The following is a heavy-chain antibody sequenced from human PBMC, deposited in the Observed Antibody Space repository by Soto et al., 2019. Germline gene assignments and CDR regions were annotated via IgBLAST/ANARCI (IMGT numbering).Heavy chain of an antibody. D-gene: IGHD6-13*01. Sequence: EVQLVDSGGGLVKPGGSLRLSCAAYGFTFSSYSMNWVRQAPGKGLEWVSSISSSSSYIYYADSVKGRFTISRDNAKNSLYLQMNSLRAEDTAVYYCARGSSSLYAFDIWGQGTMVTVSS. J-gene: IGHJ3*02. CDR3: ARGSSSLYAFDI. V-gene: IGHV3-21*01. CDR1: GFTFSSYS. CDR2: ISSSSSYI.